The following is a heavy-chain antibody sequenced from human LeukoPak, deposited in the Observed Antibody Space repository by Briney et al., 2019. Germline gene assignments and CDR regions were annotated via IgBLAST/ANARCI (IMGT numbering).Heavy chain of an antibody. D-gene: IGHD2-15*01. J-gene: IGHJ5*02. V-gene: IGHV4-61*02. CDR3: ARVDGSCSGGSCPSGNWFDP. CDR2: FHTSGST. CDR1: GGSISSGNKY. Sequence: SETLSLTCTVSGGSISSGNKYWSWIRQPAGKGLEWIGRFHTSGSTNYNPSLKSRVTISVDTSKNQFSLKLSSVTAADAAVYFCARVDGSCSGGSCPSGNWFDPWGQGTLVTVSS.